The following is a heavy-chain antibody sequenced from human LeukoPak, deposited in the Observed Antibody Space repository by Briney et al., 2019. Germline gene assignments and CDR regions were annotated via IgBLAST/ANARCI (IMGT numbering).Heavy chain of an antibody. CDR2: IYYSGST. CDR3: ARVGVTTPLFDY. D-gene: IGHD4-17*01. V-gene: IGHV4-59*08. Sequence: SETLSLTCTVSGGSISSYYWSWIRQPAGKGLEWIGSIYYSGSTYYNPSLKSRVTISVDTSKNQFSLKLSSVTAADTAVYYCARVGVTTPLFDYWGQGTLVTVSS. J-gene: IGHJ4*02. CDR1: GGSISSYY.